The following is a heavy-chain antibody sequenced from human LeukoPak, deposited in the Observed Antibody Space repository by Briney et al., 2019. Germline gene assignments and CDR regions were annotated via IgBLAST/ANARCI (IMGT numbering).Heavy chain of an antibody. D-gene: IGHD2-2*01. CDR3: ARETEILRVPAATGGY. J-gene: IGHJ4*02. CDR2: ISSSSSYI. V-gene: IGHV3-21*01. CDR1: GFTFSSYG. Sequence: GGSLRLSCAASGFTFSSYGMHWVRQAPGKGLEWVSSISSSSSYIYYADSVKGRFTISRDNAKNSLYLQMNSLRAEDTAVYYCARETEILRVPAATGGYWGQGTLVTVSS.